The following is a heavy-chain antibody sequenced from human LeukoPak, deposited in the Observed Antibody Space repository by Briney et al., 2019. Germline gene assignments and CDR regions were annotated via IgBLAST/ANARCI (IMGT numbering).Heavy chain of an antibody. CDR1: GFTFSSYS. J-gene: IGHJ4*02. CDR2: ISSSSSYI. CDR3: ARALDYYDSSGLGD. D-gene: IGHD3-22*01. V-gene: IGHV3-21*01. Sequence: GGSLRLSCVASGFTFSSYSMNWVRQAPGKGLEWVSSISSSSSYIYYADSVKGRFTISRDNAKNSLYLQMNSLRAEDTAVYYCARALDYYDSSGLGDWGQGTLVTVSS.